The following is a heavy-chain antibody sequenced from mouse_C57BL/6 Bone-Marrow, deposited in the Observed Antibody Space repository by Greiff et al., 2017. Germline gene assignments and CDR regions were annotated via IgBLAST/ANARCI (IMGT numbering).Heavy chain of an antibody. CDR3: DRGGYYGSSYWYFDV. Sequence: VQLQQSVAELVRPGASVKLSCTASGFNIKNTYMHWVKQRPEQGLEWIGRIDPANGNTKYAPKFQGKATITADTSSNTAYLQRSSLTSEDTDIYYCDRGGYYGSSYWYFDVWGTGTTVTVSS. CDR2: IDPANGNT. D-gene: IGHD1-1*01. J-gene: IGHJ1*03. V-gene: IGHV14-3*01. CDR1: GFNIKNTY.